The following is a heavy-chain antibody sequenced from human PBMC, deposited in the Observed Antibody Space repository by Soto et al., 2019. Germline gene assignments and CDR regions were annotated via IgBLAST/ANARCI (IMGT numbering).Heavy chain of an antibody. Sequence: SETLSLTCTVSGGSISSSSYYWGWIRQPPGKGLEWIGSIYYSGSTYYNPSLKSRVTISVDTSKNQFSLTLSSVTAADTAVYYCAGENLVVPAAIADYYGMDVWGQGTTVTVSS. CDR3: AGENLVVPAAIADYYGMDV. D-gene: IGHD2-2*01. V-gene: IGHV4-39*01. CDR1: GGSISSSSYY. J-gene: IGHJ6*02. CDR2: IYYSGST.